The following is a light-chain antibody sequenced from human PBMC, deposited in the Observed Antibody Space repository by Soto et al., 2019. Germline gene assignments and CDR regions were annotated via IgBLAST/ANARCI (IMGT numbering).Light chain of an antibody. CDR1: QGISSY. Sequence: DIPLTQSPSFLSASVGDRVTITCRASQGISSYLAWYQQKPGKAPKLLIYAASTLQGGVPSRFSGSGSGTEFTLTISSLQPEDFATYYCQQLNSYPLTFGPGTKVDIK. CDR3: QQLNSYPLT. CDR2: AAS. J-gene: IGKJ3*01. V-gene: IGKV1-9*01.